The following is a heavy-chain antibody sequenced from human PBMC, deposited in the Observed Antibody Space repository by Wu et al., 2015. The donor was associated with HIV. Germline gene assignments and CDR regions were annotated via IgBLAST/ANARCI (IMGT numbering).Heavy chain of an antibody. CDR1: RYTFVNYD. D-gene: IGHD2-8*02. CDR2: MNPQNDAK. Sequence: QVALVQSGAEVKKPGASVKVSCKAFRYTFVNYDIHWVRQAPGQGLEWMGWMNPQNDAKKYAEEFQGRVTLTRDTSIRAVYMELSGLRSNDTAIFYXARGSRFLVDRGGALDVWGQGTTVAVSS. V-gene: IGHV1-2*02. CDR3: ARGSRFLVDRGGALDV. J-gene: IGHJ6*02.